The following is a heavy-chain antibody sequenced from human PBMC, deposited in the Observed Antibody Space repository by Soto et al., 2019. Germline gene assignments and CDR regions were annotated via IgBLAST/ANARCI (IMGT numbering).Heavy chain of an antibody. CDR2: RKQDGSEK. J-gene: IGHJ4*02. Sequence: EVQLVESGGGLVQPGESLRLSCVASGFALSNYWINWVRQAPGKGLEWVANRKQDGSEKNYVDSVKGRFTISRDNARNSLYLQMNSLRAVDTAAYYGATETSTWGCWGQGTLVTVSS. V-gene: IGHV3-7*05. CDR3: ATETSTWGC. D-gene: IGHD7-27*01. CDR1: GFALSNYW.